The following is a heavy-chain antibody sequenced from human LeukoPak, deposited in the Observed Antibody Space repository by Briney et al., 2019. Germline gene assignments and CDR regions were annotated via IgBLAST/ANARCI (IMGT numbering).Heavy chain of an antibody. V-gene: IGHV3-23*01. Sequence: GGSLRLSCAASGFTFSSYAMSWVRQAPGKGLEWVSAISGSGGSTYYADSVKGRFTISRNNSKNTLYLQMNSLRAEDTAVYYCAKVGVQYYGSGSYSDHWGQGTLVTVSS. D-gene: IGHD3-10*01. CDR3: AKVGVQYYGSGSYSDH. CDR2: ISGSGGST. J-gene: IGHJ4*02. CDR1: GFTFSSYA.